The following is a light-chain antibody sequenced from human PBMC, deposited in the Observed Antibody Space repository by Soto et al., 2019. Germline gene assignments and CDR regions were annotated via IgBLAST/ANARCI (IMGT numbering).Light chain of an antibody. Sequence: QSVLTQHASVSGSPGQSITISCTGNRSVVGGFNYVSWYQQYPGKAPKLMIYHVSNRPSGVSNRFSGSKSGNTASLTISGLQAEDEAEYYCSSYTSSSTYVFGTGTKVTVL. J-gene: IGLJ1*01. V-gene: IGLV2-14*01. CDR1: RSVVGGFNY. CDR2: HVS. CDR3: SSYTSSSTYV.